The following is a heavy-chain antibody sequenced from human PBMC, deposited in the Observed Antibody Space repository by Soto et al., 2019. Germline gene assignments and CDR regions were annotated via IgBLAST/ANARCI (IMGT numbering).Heavy chain of an antibody. V-gene: IGHV1-2*04. CDR3: ARGVVLAAMYLNYYDGMDF. Sequence: ASVKVSCKAAGYTFTGYYMHWVRQAPGQGLEWMGWINPNSGGTNYAQKFQGWVTMTRDTSISTAYMELSRLRSDDTAVYYCARGVVLAAMYLNYYDGMDFRGQGTTVTVS. CDR1: GYTFTGYY. CDR2: INPNSGGT. J-gene: IGHJ6*02. D-gene: IGHD2-2*01.